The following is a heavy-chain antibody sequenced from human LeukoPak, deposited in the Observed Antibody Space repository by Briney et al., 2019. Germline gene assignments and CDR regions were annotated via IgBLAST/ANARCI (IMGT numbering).Heavy chain of an antibody. CDR1: GFTFSSYS. Sequence: GGSLRLSCVASGFTFSSYSMHWVRQAPGKGLEWVSSISTSSSYIYYGDSVKGRFTISRDNAKNSLYLQMNSLRGEDTAVHYCARDIDWLDCWGQGTLVTVSS. D-gene: IGHD2-15*01. V-gene: IGHV3-21*01. CDR2: ISTSSSYI. J-gene: IGHJ5*01. CDR3: ARDIDWLDC.